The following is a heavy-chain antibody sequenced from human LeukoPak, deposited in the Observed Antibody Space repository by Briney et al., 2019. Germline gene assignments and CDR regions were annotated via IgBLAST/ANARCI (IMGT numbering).Heavy chain of an antibody. Sequence: SETLSLTCAVYGGSFSGYYWSWIRQPPGKGLEWIGEINHSGSTNYNPSLKSRVTISVDTSKNQFSLKLSSVTAADTAVYYCARSIAAPTGGDYWGQGTLVTVSS. CDR1: GGSFSGYY. CDR3: ARSIAAPTGGDY. V-gene: IGHV4-34*01. J-gene: IGHJ4*02. D-gene: IGHD6-6*01. CDR2: INHSGST.